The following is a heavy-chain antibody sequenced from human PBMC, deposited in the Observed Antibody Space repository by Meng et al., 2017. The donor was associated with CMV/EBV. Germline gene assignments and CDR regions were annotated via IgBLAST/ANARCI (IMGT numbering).Heavy chain of an antibody. Sequence: ASVKVSCKASGYTFTSYDINWVRQATGQGLEWMGWMNPNSGNTGYAQKFQGRVTITADKSTSTAYMELSSLRSEDTAVYYCARSTVTRRGPGAPNYYYYGMDVWGQGTTVTVSS. CDR3: ARSTVTRRGPGAPNYYYYGMDV. J-gene: IGHJ6*02. CDR1: GYTFTSYD. D-gene: IGHD4-11*01. V-gene: IGHV1-8*01. CDR2: MNPNSGNT.